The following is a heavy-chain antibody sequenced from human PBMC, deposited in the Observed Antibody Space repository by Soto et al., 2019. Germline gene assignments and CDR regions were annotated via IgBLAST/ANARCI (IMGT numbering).Heavy chain of an antibody. D-gene: IGHD6-19*01. J-gene: IGHJ4*02. CDR2: IWYDGSNK. V-gene: IGHV3-33*01. Sequence: QVQLVESGGGVVQPGRSLRLSCAASGFTFSSYGMHWVRQAPGKGLEWVAVIWYDGSNKYYADSVKGRFTISRDNSKNTLYLQMNSLRAEDTAVYYCARRDSSGWYDLLDYWDQGTLVTVSS. CDR1: GFTFSSYG. CDR3: ARRDSSGWYDLLDY.